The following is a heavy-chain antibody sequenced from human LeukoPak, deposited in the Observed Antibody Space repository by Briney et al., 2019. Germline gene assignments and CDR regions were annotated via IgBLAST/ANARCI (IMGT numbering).Heavy chain of an antibody. CDR3: ARGAWIQGPHDY. CDR2: INPNSGGT. D-gene: IGHD5-18*01. CDR1: GFTFTGYY. J-gene: IGHJ4*02. V-gene: IGHV1-2*02. Sequence: ASVKVSCKASGFTFTGYYMHWVRQAPGQGLEWMGWINPNSGGTNYAQKFQGRVTMTRDTSISTAYMELSRLRSDDTAVYYCARGAWIQGPHDYWGQGTLVTVSS.